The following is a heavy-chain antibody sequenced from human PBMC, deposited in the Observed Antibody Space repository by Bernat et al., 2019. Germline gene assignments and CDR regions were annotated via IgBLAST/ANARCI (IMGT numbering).Heavy chain of an antibody. Sequence: QVQLQESGPGVVKPAGTLSLTCAVSGGSISSSNWWSWVRQPPGKGLKWIGEANLSGSTNYNPSPKSRVTISVDKTQNQFSLKLTSVTAADTAVYYCARDGGPYGDFSYYFDSWGQGTLVTVSS. J-gene: IGHJ4*02. D-gene: IGHD4-17*01. CDR1: GGSISSSNW. CDR3: ARDGGPYGDFSYYFDS. CDR2: ANLSGST. V-gene: IGHV4-4*02.